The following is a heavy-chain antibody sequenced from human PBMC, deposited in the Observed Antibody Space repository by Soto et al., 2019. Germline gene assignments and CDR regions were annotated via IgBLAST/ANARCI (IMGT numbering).Heavy chain of an antibody. CDR1: GYSFTDYH. D-gene: IGHD2-8*01. Sequence: ASVKVSCKASGYSFTDYHIHWVRQAPGQGLEWLGRINPKSGGTSTAQKFQGWVTMTTDTSISTAFMELTRLTSDDTAIYYCARGDSTDCSNGVCSFFYNHDMDVWGQGTTVTVPS. V-gene: IGHV1-2*04. CDR2: INPKSGGT. J-gene: IGHJ6*02. CDR3: ARGDSTDCSNGVCSFFYNHDMDV.